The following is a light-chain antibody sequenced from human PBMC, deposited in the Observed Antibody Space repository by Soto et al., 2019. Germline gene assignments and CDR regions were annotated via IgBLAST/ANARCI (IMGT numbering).Light chain of an antibody. J-gene: IGKJ1*01. Sequence: EIVFTQSPCTLSLSPGERATLSCRASQSVSSNYLAWYQQKPGQAPRLLIYGASTRATGIPDRFSGSGSGTDFTLTISRLEPEDSAVYYCQQYGSSPTWTFGQGTKVDIK. CDR3: QQYGSSPTWT. CDR2: GAS. V-gene: IGKV3-20*01. CDR1: QSVSSNY.